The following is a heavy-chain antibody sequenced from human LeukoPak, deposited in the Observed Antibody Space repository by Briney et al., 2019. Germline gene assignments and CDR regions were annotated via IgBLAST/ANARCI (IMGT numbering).Heavy chain of an antibody. D-gene: IGHD3-10*01. Sequence: ASVKVSCKASGYTFTSYDINWVRQATGQGLEWMGWMNPNSGNTGYAQKFQGRVTITRNTSISTAYMELRSLRSEDTAVYYCARGLSQLLWFGELSGSAFDYWGQGTLVTVSS. CDR2: MNPNSGNT. CDR1: GYTFTSYD. V-gene: IGHV1-8*03. J-gene: IGHJ4*02. CDR3: ARGLSQLLWFGELSGSAFDY.